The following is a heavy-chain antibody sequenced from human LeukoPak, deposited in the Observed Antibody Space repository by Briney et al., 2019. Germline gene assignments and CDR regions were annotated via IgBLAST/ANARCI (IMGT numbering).Heavy chain of an antibody. D-gene: IGHD6-13*01. Sequence: SETLSLTCTVSGGSISSGSYSWRWIRQPAGKGLEWIGRIYTSGSTNYNSSLKSRVTISVDTSKNQFSLKLSSVTAADTAVYYCARGIAAAEGAVDYWGQGTLVTVSS. J-gene: IGHJ4*02. CDR1: GGSISSGSYS. CDR2: IYTSGST. CDR3: ARGIAAAEGAVDY. V-gene: IGHV4-61*02.